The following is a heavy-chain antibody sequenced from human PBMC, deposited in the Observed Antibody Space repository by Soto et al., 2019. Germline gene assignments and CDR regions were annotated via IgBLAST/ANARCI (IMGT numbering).Heavy chain of an antibody. CDR1: GYTFTRYG. Sequence: ASVKVSCKASGYTFTRYGISWVRQAPGQGLEWMGWISGYNGDTNYAQKNKGRVTITVDTSTTTAIMELTSLTSDDRAVYYCAKNGQPPYYYYGMDVWG. D-gene: IGHD2-8*01. J-gene: IGHJ6*02. CDR3: AKNGQPPYYYYGMDV. CDR2: ISGYNGDT. V-gene: IGHV1-18*01.